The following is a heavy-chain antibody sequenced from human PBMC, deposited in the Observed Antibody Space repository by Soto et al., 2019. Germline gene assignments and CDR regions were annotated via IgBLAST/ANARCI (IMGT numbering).Heavy chain of an antibody. CDR3: EREGKRGGRDDVFDI. V-gene: IGHV4-31*03. J-gene: IGHJ3*02. Sequence: SETLSLTCTVSGGSISSGGYYWSWIRQHPGKGLEWIGYIYYSGSTYYNPSLKSRVTISVDTSKNQFSLKLSSVTAADTAVYYCEREGKRGGRDDVFDIWGKGTMVPVS. CDR1: GGSISSGGYY. CDR2: IYYSGST. D-gene: IGHD3-16*01.